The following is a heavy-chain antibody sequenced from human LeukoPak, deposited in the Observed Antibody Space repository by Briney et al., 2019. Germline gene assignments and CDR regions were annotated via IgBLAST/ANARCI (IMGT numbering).Heavy chain of an antibody. CDR3: ASLRKPTPAAGAYYFDY. Sequence: SETLSLTCAVYGGSFSGYYWSWIRQPPGKGLEWIGEINHSGSTNYNPSLKSRVTISVDTSKNQFSLKLTSETAADTAMYYCASLRKPTPAAGAYYFDYWGQGTLVTVSS. CDR2: INHSGST. CDR1: GGSFSGYY. J-gene: IGHJ4*02. D-gene: IGHD6-13*01. V-gene: IGHV4-34*01.